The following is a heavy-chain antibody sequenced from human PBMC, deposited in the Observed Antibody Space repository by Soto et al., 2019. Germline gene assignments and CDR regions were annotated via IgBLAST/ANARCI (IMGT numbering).Heavy chain of an antibody. CDR3: ARGGSPIDY. J-gene: IGHJ4*02. V-gene: IGHV1-18*01. CDR1: GYTFTNFG. CDR2: ISAYNGNT. D-gene: IGHD3-16*01. Sequence: QVQLVQSGAEVKKPGASVKVSCKASGYTFTNFGISWVRQAPGQGLEWMGWISAYNGNTNYAQNFQGRVTMTTDTSTSTDYIELKSLRADGRAGYDCARGGSPIDYCGQGTLVTVSS.